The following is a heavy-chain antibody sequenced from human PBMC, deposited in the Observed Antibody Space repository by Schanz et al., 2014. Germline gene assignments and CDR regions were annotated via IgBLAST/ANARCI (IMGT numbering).Heavy chain of an antibody. J-gene: IGHJ5*02. Sequence: DVQLLESGGGLVQPGGSLRLSCAASAFALNNYDMTLVRQAPGKGLEWVSAINTADTTYYADSVKGRFTVSRDNSKNTVYLHMNSLRDEDTAVFYCAKDMNREATAPESWGQGTLVVVSS. CDR1: AFALNNYD. CDR2: INTADTT. CDR3: AKDMNREATAPES. D-gene: IGHD5-12*01. V-gene: IGHV3-23*01.